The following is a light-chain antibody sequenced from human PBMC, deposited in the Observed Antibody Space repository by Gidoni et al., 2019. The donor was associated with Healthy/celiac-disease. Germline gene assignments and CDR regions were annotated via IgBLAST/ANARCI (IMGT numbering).Light chain of an antibody. V-gene: IGKV3-20*01. CDR2: GAS. CDR3: QQYGSGT. J-gene: IGKJ2*02. CDR1: QSVSSSY. Sequence: EIVLTQSPGTLSLSPGERATLSCRASQSVSSSYLAWYQQKPGQAPRLLIYGASSRATGIPDRFSGSGSGTDFTLTISRLEPEDFAVYYCQQYGSGTFXQXTKLEIK.